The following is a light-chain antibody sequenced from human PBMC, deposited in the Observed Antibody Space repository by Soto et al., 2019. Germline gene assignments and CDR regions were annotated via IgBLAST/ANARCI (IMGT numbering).Light chain of an antibody. CDR3: QQYNSYSHT. Sequence: DIQMTQSPSTXSAXVXDXVTITCRASQSISSWLAWYQQKPGKAPKLLIYDASSLESGVPSRFSGSGSGTEFTLTISSLQPDDFATYYCQQYNSYSHTFGQGTKLEIK. V-gene: IGKV1-5*01. J-gene: IGKJ2*01. CDR2: DAS. CDR1: QSISSW.